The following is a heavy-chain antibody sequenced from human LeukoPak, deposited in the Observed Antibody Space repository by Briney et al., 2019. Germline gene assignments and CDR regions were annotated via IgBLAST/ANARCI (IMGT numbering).Heavy chain of an antibody. CDR3: AKDEGYNSFDY. Sequence: SETLSLTCAVYGGSFSGYYWSWIRQPPGKGLEWIGEINHSGSTNYNPSLKSRVTISVDTSKNQFSLKLSSVTAADTAVYYCAKDEGYNSFDYWGQGTLVTVSS. CDR1: GGSFSGYY. J-gene: IGHJ4*02. D-gene: IGHD5-24*01. V-gene: IGHV4-34*01. CDR2: INHSGST.